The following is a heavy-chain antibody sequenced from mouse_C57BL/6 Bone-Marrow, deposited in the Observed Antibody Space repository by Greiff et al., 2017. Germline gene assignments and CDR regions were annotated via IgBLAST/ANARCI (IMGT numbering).Heavy chain of an antibody. CDR1: GYTFTEYT. Sequence: QVQLQQSGAELVKPGASVKLSCKASGYTFTEYTIHWVKQRSGQGLEWIGWFYPGSGSIKYNEKFKDKATLTADKSSSTVYMELSRLTSEDSAVYFCARHEVPYYYGSSLWFAYWGQGTLVTVSA. D-gene: IGHD1-1*01. CDR2: FYPGSGSI. CDR3: ARHEVPYYYGSSLWFAY. J-gene: IGHJ3*01. V-gene: IGHV1-62-2*01.